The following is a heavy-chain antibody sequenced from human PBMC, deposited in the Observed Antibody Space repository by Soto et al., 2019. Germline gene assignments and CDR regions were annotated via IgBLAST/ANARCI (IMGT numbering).Heavy chain of an antibody. CDR3: AISVATQYYFDY. Sequence: GASVEVSSKDSGDGLESCDRKWVRQATGQGLEWMGWMNPNSGNTGYAQKFQGWVTMTRDTSISTAYMELSRLRSDDTAVYYCAISVATQYYFDYWGQGTLVTVSS. CDR1: GDGLESCD. CDR2: MNPNSGNT. V-gene: IGHV1-8*01. J-gene: IGHJ4*02. D-gene: IGHD5-12*01.